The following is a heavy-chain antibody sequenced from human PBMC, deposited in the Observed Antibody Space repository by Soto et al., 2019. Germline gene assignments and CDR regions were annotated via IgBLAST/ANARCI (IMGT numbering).Heavy chain of an antibody. J-gene: IGHJ4*02. Sequence: PGGSLRLSCVASGFTFSTYWMSWVRQAPGKGLEWVANIKYDGGQTYYVDSVKGRFTISRDNAKNSLYLQMNSLRAEDTAVYYCTREAYWGPGTLVTVSS. V-gene: IGHV3-7*05. CDR3: TREAY. CDR1: GFTFSTYW. CDR2: IKYDGGQT.